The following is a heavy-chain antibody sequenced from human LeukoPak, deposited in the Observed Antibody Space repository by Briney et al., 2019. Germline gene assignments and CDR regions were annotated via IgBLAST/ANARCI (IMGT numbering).Heavy chain of an antibody. V-gene: IGHV4-4*02. J-gene: IGHJ4*02. CDR1: GGSISSSNW. Sequence: SGTLSLTCAVSGGSISSSNWWSWVRQPPGKGLEWIGEIYHSGSTNYNPSLKSRVTISVDKSKNQFSLKLSSVTAADTAVYYCASKNYDSSGYYHYWGRGTLVTVSS. CDR3: ASKNYDSSGYYHY. CDR2: IYHSGST. D-gene: IGHD3-22*01.